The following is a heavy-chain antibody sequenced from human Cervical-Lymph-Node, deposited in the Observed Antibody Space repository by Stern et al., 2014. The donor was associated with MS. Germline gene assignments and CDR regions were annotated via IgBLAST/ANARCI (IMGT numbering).Heavy chain of an antibody. CDR2: IDPHSGGT. CDR3: ARGEGYSGYDGDSLGY. J-gene: IGHJ4*01. Sequence: QVQLVQSGSEVRKPGASVKVSCKSSGYTFTGYYIHWVRQAPGQGLEWLGWIDPHSGGTHYAQRFQGRVTMTRDKSINTAYMELTSLASDDTAVYFCARGEGYSGYDGDSLGYWGHGILVSVSS. CDR1: GYTFTGYY. V-gene: IGHV1-2*02. D-gene: IGHD5-12*01.